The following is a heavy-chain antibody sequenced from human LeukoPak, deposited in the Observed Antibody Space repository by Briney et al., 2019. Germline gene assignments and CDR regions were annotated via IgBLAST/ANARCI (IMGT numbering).Heavy chain of an antibody. D-gene: IGHD2-2*01. CDR1: GYTFTTYY. Sequence: ASVKVSCKSSGYTFTTYYMHWVRQVPGQRLEWMGIINPNGGSTTYAQKFQGRVTMTRDTSTSTVYMELSSLGSEDTAVYFCARRVYCSSSSCPHFDYWGQGTPVTVSS. V-gene: IGHV1-46*01. CDR2: INPNGGST. J-gene: IGHJ4*02. CDR3: ARRVYCSSSSCPHFDY.